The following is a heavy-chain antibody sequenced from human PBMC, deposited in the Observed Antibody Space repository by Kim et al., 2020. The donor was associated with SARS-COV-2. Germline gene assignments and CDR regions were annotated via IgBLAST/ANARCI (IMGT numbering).Heavy chain of an antibody. CDR2: FDPEDGET. CDR3: ATGPGIAVAGTGLFYYYYGMDV. V-gene: IGHV1-24*01. Sequence: ASVKVSCKVSGYTLTELSMHWVRQAPGKGLEWMGGFDPEDGETIYAQKFQGRVTMTEDTSTDTAYMELSSLRSEDTAVYYCATGPGIAVAGTGLFYYYYGMDVWGQGTTVTVSS. D-gene: IGHD6-19*01. J-gene: IGHJ6*02. CDR1: GYTLTELS.